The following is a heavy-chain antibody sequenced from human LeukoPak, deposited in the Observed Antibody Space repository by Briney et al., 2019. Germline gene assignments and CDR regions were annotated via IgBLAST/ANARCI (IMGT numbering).Heavy chain of an antibody. Sequence: ASVKVSCKASGYTFTSYDINWVRQATGQGLEWMGWVNPNSGNTGYAQKFQGRVTMTRNTSISTAYMELSSLRSEDTAVYYRARGLVKVRFGHYYYYGMDVWGQGTTVTVSS. CDR2: VNPNSGNT. J-gene: IGHJ6*02. D-gene: IGHD3-3*01. CDR3: ARGLVKVRFGHYYYYGMDV. V-gene: IGHV1-8*01. CDR1: GYTFTSYD.